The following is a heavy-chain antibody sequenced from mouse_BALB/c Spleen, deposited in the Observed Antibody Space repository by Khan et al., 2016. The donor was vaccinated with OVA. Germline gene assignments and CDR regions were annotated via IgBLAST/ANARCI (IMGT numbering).Heavy chain of an antibody. CDR3: ARWSTTSYWYFGV. CDR1: GYSFTSYW. D-gene: IGHD2-14*01. V-gene: IGHV1-61*01. J-gene: IGHJ1*01. CDR2: IHPSDSET. Sequence: QVQLQQSGAELVRPGGSVKLSCKASGYSFTSYWMNWVKQRPGQGLEWIGMIHPSDSETTLNQTFKDRATLTVDKSSSTVYIQLSSPTSEDSAVYYCARWSTTSYWYFGVWGAGTTVTVSS.